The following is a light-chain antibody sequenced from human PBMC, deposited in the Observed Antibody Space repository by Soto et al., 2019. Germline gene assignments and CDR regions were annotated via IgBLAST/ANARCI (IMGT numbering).Light chain of an antibody. Sequence: DIQMTQSPSTLSASVGDRVTITCRASQGLSTWLAWYQQKPGKAPTLLIYDASSLASGVPSRFSGTRSGTEFTLTISSLQPDDFATYYCQQYDSYWSFGQGTKVDI. V-gene: IGKV1-5*01. CDR2: DAS. CDR1: QGLSTW. J-gene: IGKJ1*01. CDR3: QQYDSYWS.